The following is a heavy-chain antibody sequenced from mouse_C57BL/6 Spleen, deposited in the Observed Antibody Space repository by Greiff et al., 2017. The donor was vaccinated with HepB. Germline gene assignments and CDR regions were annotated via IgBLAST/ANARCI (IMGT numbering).Heavy chain of an antibody. CDR1: GYTFTDYN. CDR2: INPNNGGT. V-gene: IGHV1-18*01. D-gene: IGHD3-3*01. J-gene: IGHJ3*01. Sequence: LMEPGASVKIPCKASGYTFTDYNMDWVKQSHGKSLEWIGDINPNNGGTIYNQKFKGKATLTVDKSSSTAYMELRSLTSEDTAVYYCARRDLFAYWGQGTLVTVSA. CDR3: ARRDLFAY.